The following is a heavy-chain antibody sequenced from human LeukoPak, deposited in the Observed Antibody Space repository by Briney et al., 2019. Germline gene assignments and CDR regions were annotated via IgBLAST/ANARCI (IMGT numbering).Heavy chain of an antibody. V-gene: IGHV4-39*07. CDR3: ARDTLGDYGGNLPFDY. CDR1: GGSISSSSYY. J-gene: IGHJ4*02. CDR2: IYYSGST. Sequence: PSETLSLTCTVSGGSISSSSYYWGWIRQPPGKGLEWIGSIYYSGSTYYNPSLKSRVTISVDTSKNQFSLKLSSVTAADTAVYYCARDTLGDYGGNLPFDYWGQGTLVTVSS. D-gene: IGHD4-23*01.